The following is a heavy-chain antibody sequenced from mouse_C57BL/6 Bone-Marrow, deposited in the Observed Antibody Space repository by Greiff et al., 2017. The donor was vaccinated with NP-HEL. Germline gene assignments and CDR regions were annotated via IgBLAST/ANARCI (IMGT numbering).Heavy chain of an antibody. D-gene: IGHD1-1*01. V-gene: IGHV5-15*01. Sequence: EVKLMESGGGLVQPGGSLKLSCAASGFTFSDYGMAWVRQAPRKGPEWVAFISNLAYSIYYADTVTGRFTISRENAKNTLYLEMSSLMSEDTAMYYCARRYYFYAMDYWGQGTSVTVSS. J-gene: IGHJ4*01. CDR2: ISNLAYSI. CDR1: GFTFSDYG. CDR3: ARRYYFYAMDY.